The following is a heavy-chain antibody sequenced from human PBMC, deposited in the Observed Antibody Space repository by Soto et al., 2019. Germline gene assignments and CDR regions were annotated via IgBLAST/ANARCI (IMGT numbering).Heavy chain of an antibody. CDR3: RTTAPYYYYGMDV. V-gene: IGHV1-69*13. CDR1: GGTFSSYA. J-gene: IGHJ6*02. D-gene: IGHD1-7*01. Sequence: SVKVSCKASGGTFSSYAISWVRQAPGQGLEWMGGIIPIFGTANYAQKFQGRVTITADESTSTAYMELSSLRSEDTAVYYCRTTAPYYYYGMDVWGQGTTVTVSS. CDR2: IIPIFGTA.